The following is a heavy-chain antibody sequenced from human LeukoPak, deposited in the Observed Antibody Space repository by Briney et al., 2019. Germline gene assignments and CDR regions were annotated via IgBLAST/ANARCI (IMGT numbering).Heavy chain of an antibody. CDR1: GFTFSSYS. CDR2: ISSSSSYI. Sequence: GGSLRLSCAASGFTFSSYSMNWVRQAPGKGLEWVSSISSSSSYIYYADSVKGRSTISRDNAKNSLYLQMNSLRAEDTAVYYCARDPGITMIVVPQKTWGQGTLVTVSS. D-gene: IGHD3-22*01. V-gene: IGHV3-21*01. J-gene: IGHJ5*02. CDR3: ARDPGITMIVVPQKT.